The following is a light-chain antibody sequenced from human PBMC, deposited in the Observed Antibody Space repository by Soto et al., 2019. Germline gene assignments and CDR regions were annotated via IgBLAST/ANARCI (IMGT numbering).Light chain of an antibody. CDR1: SSDVGSYNY. CDR3: SSITSSSTLV. J-gene: IGLJ2*01. CDR2: EVT. Sequence: QSALTQPASVSGSPGQSITISCTGTSSDVGSYNYVSWYQEHPGIAPKLMIREVTNRPSGVSNRFSGSKSGNTASLTISGLQAEDEADYYCSSITSSSTLVFGGGTKLTVL. V-gene: IGLV2-14*01.